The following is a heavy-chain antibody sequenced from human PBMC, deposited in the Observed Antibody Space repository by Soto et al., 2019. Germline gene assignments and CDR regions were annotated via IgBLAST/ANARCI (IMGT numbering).Heavy chain of an antibody. D-gene: IGHD3-22*01. Sequence: QVQLVQSGAEVKKPGSSVKVSCKASGGTFSSYAITWVRQAPGQGLEWMGGIIPIFGTANYAQKFQVRVTITADESTSTAYMELRSLRSEDPAVYCCARDRGPSSGYYPYWFDPWGQGTLVTVSS. CDR3: ARDRGPSSGYYPYWFDP. CDR2: IIPIFGTA. J-gene: IGHJ5*02. CDR1: GGTFSSYA. V-gene: IGHV1-69*12.